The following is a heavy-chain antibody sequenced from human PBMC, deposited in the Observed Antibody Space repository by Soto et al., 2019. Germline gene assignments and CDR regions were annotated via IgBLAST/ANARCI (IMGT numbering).Heavy chain of an antibody. J-gene: IGHJ5*02. D-gene: IGHD5-12*01. CDR2: IFYNGRT. Sequence: QVPLQESGPGLVRPSETLSLTCSVSGGSITSPNYFWGWVRRAPGRGPEWIGNIFYNGRTDYRPSLQSRVTISVDTSRNQVSLRLASVTAADTAIYYCARGAFSADEQSDWFDPWAHGTLVTVSS. V-gene: IGHV4-39*01. CDR1: GGSITSPNYF. CDR3: ARGAFSADEQSDWFDP.